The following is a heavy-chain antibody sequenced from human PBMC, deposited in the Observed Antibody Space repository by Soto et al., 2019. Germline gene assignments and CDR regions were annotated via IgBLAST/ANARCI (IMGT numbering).Heavy chain of an antibody. CDR2: ISGTGDST. J-gene: IGHJ4*02. D-gene: IGHD2-2*01. Sequence: EVQLLESGRGLVQPGGSLRLSCAASGFTFSNYAMSWVRQAPGKGLEWVSVISGTGDSTYYADAVKGRFTISRDNSKNTLHLQMSSLRAEDTAVYYCARDVPSHIVVLPAALDYWGQGILVTVSS. CDR1: GFTFSNYA. V-gene: IGHV3-23*01. CDR3: ARDVPSHIVVLPAALDY.